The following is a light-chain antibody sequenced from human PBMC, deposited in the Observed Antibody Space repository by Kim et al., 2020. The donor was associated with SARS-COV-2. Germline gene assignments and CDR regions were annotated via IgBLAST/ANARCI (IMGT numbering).Light chain of an antibody. Sequence: SASVGDRVTITCRASQTNSTWLAWYQQKPGKAPKLLLYLASTLESGVPSRFSGSGSGTEFTLTIDSLQPDDFATYYCQHYIRFPYTFGQGTKLAI. CDR2: LAS. CDR3: QHYIRFPYT. V-gene: IGKV1-5*03. J-gene: IGKJ2*01. CDR1: QTNSTW.